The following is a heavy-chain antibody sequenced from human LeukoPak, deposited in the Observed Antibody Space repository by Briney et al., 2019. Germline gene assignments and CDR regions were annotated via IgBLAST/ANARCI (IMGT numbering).Heavy chain of an antibody. CDR3: ARSVGRIAAAGSDY. Sequence: GGSLRLSGAASGFTFSSYSMNWVRQAPGKGLEWVSSISSSSSYIYYADSVKGRFTISRDNAKNSPYLQMNSLRAEDTAVYYCARSVGRIAAAGSDYWGQGTLVTVSS. V-gene: IGHV3-21*01. J-gene: IGHJ4*02. D-gene: IGHD6-13*01. CDR2: ISSSSSYI. CDR1: GFTFSSYS.